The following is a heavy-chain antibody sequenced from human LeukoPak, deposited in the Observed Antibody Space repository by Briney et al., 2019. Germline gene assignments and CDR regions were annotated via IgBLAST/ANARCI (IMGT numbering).Heavy chain of an antibody. J-gene: IGHJ4*02. V-gene: IGHV4-38-2*02. D-gene: IGHD1-26*01. CDR2: IYHSGSA. CDR3: ATQIVGAEERFDY. Sequence: PSETLSLTCTVSGYSVSSGYYWGWIRQPPGKGLEWIGSIYHSGSAYYNPSLKSRVTISEDTSKNQFSLKLRSVTAADTAVYYCATQIVGAEERFDYWGQGTLVTVSS. CDR1: GYSVSSGYY.